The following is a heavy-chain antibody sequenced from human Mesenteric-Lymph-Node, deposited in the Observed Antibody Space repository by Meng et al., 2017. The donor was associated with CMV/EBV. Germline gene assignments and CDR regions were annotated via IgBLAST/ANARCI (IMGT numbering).Heavy chain of an antibody. CDR3: ARSSPETTVTPSYYSYGMDV. CDR2: INSGGGTT. V-gene: IGHV3-23*01. Sequence: GGSLRLSCAASGFSFSSYAMSWVRQAPGKGLEWVATINSGGGTTYLADSVKGRFTISRDISKNTFSLQMTSLRAEDTAVYYCARSSPETTVTPSYYSYGMDVWGQGTTVTVSS. J-gene: IGHJ6*02. CDR1: GFSFSSYA. D-gene: IGHD4-17*01.